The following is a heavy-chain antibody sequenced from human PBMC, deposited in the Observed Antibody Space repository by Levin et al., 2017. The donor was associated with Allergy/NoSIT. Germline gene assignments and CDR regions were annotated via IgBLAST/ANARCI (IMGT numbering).Heavy chain of an antibody. CDR1: GGSISSYY. V-gene: IGHV4-4*07. CDR3: ARGSYDFWSGYGYYGMDV. J-gene: IGHJ6*02. D-gene: IGHD3-3*01. CDR2: IYTSGST. Sequence: SETLSLTCTVSGGSISSYYWSWIRQPAGKGLEWIGRIYTSGSTNYNPSLKSRVTMSVDTSKNQFSLKLSSVTAADTAVYYCARGSYDFWSGYGYYGMDVWGQGTTVTVSS.